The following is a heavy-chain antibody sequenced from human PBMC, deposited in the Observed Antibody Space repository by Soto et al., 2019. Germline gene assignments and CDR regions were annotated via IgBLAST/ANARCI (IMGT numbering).Heavy chain of an antibody. Sequence: ASVKVSCKASGYTFTSYGISWVRQAPGQGLEWMGWISAYNGNTNYAQKLQGRVTMTTDTSTSTAYMELRSLRSDDTAVYYCARDSSLRDKLLGFGEPLPPYFDYWGQGTLVTVSS. CDR3: ARDSSLRDKLLGFGEPLPPYFDY. V-gene: IGHV1-18*04. CDR1: GYTFTSYG. CDR2: ISAYNGNT. D-gene: IGHD3-10*01. J-gene: IGHJ4*02.